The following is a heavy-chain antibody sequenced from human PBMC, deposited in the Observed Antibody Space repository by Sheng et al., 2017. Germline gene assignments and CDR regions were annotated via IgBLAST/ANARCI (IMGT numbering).Heavy chain of an antibody. J-gene: IGHJ6*02. V-gene: IGHV1-69*01. D-gene: IGHD6-13*01. CDR3: ARDLLEQMLPQYGMDV. CDR1: GDTLKNFA. Sequence: QVQLVQSGAEVKKPGSSVKVSCKASGDTLKNFAINWVRQAPGQGLEWMGGIIPIFGTPNYAETFEGRITISAEELTNTAFMELRGLTSEDTAVYYCARDLLEQMLPQYGMDVWDQGP. CDR2: IIPIFGTP.